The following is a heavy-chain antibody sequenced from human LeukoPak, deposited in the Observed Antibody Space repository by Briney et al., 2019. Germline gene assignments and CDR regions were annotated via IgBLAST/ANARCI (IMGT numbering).Heavy chain of an antibody. V-gene: IGHV3-53*01. D-gene: IGHD2-21*02. Sequence: GSLRLSCAASGFTVSSNYMSWVRQAPGKGLEWVSVIYSGGSTYYADSVKGRFTISRDNSKNTLYLQMNSLRAEDTAVYYCARVWGDSYGYFDYWGQGTLVTVSS. CDR1: GFTVSSNY. J-gene: IGHJ4*02. CDR2: IYSGGST. CDR3: ARVWGDSYGYFDY.